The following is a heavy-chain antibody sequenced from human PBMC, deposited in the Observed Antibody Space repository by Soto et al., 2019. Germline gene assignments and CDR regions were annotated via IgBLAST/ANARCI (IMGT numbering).Heavy chain of an antibody. Sequence: GGSLRLSCAASGFTFDDYAMHWVRQAPGKGLEWVSGISWNSGSIGYADSVKGRFTISRDNAKNSLYLQMNSLRAEDTALYYCAKDMSSVVVAATFDYWGQGTLVTVSS. V-gene: IGHV3-9*01. D-gene: IGHD2-15*01. J-gene: IGHJ4*02. CDR1: GFTFDDYA. CDR2: ISWNSGSI. CDR3: AKDMSSVVVAATFDY.